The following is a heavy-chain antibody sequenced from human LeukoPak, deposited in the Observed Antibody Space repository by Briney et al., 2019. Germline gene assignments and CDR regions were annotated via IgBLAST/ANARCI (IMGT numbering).Heavy chain of an antibody. CDR2: IYSGGST. D-gene: IGHD3-3*01. J-gene: IGHJ4*02. V-gene: IGHV3-53*04. Sequence: GGSLRLSCAASGFTVSSNYMSWVRQAPGKGLEWVSVIYSGGSTYYADSVKGRFTISRHNSENTLYLQMNSLRVEDTAVYYCARITSPHWSGYYDYWGQGTLVTVSS. CDR3: ARITSPHWSGYYDY. CDR1: GFTVSSNY.